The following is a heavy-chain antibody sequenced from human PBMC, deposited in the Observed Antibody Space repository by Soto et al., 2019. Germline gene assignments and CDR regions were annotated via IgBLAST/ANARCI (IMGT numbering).Heavy chain of an antibody. CDR3: ARMGGGAISX. Sequence: SETLSLTCAVSGGSTSSVHYPWTWIRQPPGKGLEWIGYIYPGGNTYYSPSLKSRVTIALDTSKSLVSLRLNSVTAADTAVYYCARMGGGAISXWGQGTLFTVSX. CDR1: GGSTSSVHYP. V-gene: IGHV4-30-2*01. J-gene: IGHJ4*02. CDR2: IYPGGNT. D-gene: IGHD1-26*01.